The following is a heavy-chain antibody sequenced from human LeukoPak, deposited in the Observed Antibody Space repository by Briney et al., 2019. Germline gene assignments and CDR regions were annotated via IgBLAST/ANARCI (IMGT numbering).Heavy chain of an antibody. V-gene: IGHV3-30*04. J-gene: IGHJ4*02. Sequence: GGSLRLSCAASGFTFSSYAMHWVRQAPGKGLEWVAVISYEGSNKYYTDSVKGRFTISGDNSKNTLYLQMNSLRAEDTAVYYCARDSNYDSSGYYSRLDYWGQGTLVTVSS. CDR1: GFTFSSYA. CDR2: ISYEGSNK. CDR3: ARDSNYDSSGYYSRLDY. D-gene: IGHD3-22*01.